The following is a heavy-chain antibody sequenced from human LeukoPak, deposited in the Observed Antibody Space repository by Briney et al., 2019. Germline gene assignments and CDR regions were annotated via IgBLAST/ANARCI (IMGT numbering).Heavy chain of an antibody. CDR1: GFTFSSYW. J-gene: IGHJ3*02. V-gene: IGHV3-7*01. CDR2: IKQDGSEK. Sequence: GGSLRLSCAASGFTFSSYWMSWVRQAPGKGLEWVANIKQDGSEKYYVDSVKGRFTISRDNAKNSLYLQMNSLRAEDTAVYYCAGLNSYDNDAFDIWGQGTMVTVSS. CDR3: AGLNSYDNDAFDI. D-gene: IGHD5-18*01.